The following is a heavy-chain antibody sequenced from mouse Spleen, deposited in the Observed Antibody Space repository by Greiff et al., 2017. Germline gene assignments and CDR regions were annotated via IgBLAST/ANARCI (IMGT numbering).Heavy chain of an antibody. CDR3: ARPARATSWFAY. CDR1: GYAFSSYW. D-gene: IGHD3-1*01. Sequence: QVQLKQSGAELVKPGASVKISCKASGYAFSSYWMNWVKQRPGKGLEWIGQIYPGDGDTNYNGKFKGKATLTADKSSSTAYMQLSSLTSEDSAVYFCARPARATSWFAYWGQGTLVTVSA. V-gene: IGHV1-80*01. CDR2: IYPGDGDT. J-gene: IGHJ3*01.